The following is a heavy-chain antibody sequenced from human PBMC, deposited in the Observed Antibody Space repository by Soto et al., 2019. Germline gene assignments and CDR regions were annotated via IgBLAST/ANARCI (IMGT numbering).Heavy chain of an antibody. CDR1: GYTFTSYG. J-gene: IGHJ4*02. CDR2: ISAYNGNT. Sequence: QVQLVQSGAEVKKPGASVKVSCKASGYTFTSYGISWVRQAPGQGLEWMGWISAYNGNTNYAQKPQGRVTMTTDTSTSTAYMELRSLRSDDKAVYYCARDPPYYYGSGSYSLHGYWGQGTLVTVSS. D-gene: IGHD3-10*01. V-gene: IGHV1-18*01. CDR3: ARDPPYYYGSGSYSLHGY.